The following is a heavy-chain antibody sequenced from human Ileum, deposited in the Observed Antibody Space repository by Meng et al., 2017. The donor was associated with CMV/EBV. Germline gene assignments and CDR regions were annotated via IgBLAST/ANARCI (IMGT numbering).Heavy chain of an antibody. CDR3: TRQVVLTSQTRDY. CDR2: INPINGAT. J-gene: IGHJ4*02. D-gene: IGHD4/OR15-4a*01. V-gene: IGHV1-2*06. Sequence: VQLVQSGAEVKKPGASVKVSCQASGYTFSAYSMHWVRQAPGQGLEWMGRINPINGATNYAQKFQGRVAMTGDVSINTAYLELSGLTSDDTAVYYCTRQVVLTSQTRDYWGQGTLVTVSS. CDR1: GYTFSAYS.